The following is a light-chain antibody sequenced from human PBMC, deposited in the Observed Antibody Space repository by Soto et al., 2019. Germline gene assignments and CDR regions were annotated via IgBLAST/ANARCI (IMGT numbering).Light chain of an antibody. Sequence: QSVLTQPASVSGSPGQSITISCTGTSSDVGSYNLVSWYQQHPGKAPKRIIYEGTHRPSGVSNRFSGSKSGNTASLTISWLQAEDEAHYYCSSYAGRVVFGGGTKLTVL. V-gene: IGLV2-23*01. CDR2: EGT. CDR1: SSDVGSYNL. J-gene: IGLJ2*01. CDR3: SSYAGRVV.